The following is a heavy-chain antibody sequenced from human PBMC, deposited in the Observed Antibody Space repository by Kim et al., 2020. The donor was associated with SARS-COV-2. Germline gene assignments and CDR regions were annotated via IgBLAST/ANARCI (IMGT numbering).Heavy chain of an antibody. D-gene: IGHD3-9*01. V-gene: IGHV4-31*03. J-gene: IGHJ6*02. Sequence: SETLSLTCTVSGGSISSGGYYWSWIRQHPGKGLEWIGYIYYSGSTYYNPSLKSRVTISVDTSKNQFSLKLSSVTAADTAVYYCARVESYYDILTGLYYYYGMDVWGQGTTVTVSS. CDR1: GGSISSGGYY. CDR2: IYYSGST. CDR3: ARVESYYDILTGLYYYYGMDV.